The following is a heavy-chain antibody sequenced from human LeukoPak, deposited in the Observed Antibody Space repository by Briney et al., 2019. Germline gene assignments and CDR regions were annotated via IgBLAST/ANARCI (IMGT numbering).Heavy chain of an antibody. J-gene: IGHJ4*02. CDR3: ARGYCINGVCDRGDY. Sequence: ASVKVSCKASGGTFSSYAITWVRQAPGQGLEWMGGIIPIFGIANYAQKFQGRVTITADESTSTAYMELSSLRSEDTAVYYCARGYCINGVCDRGDYWGQGTLVTVSS. V-gene: IGHV1-69*01. CDR2: IIPIFGIA. D-gene: IGHD2-8*01. CDR1: GGTFSSYA.